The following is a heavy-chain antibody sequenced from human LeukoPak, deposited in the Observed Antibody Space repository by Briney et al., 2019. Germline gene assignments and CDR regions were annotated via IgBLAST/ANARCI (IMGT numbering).Heavy chain of an antibody. Sequence: PSETLSLTCTVSGGPVSSTEFYWGWIRQPPGKGLQWIGNIYYTGSTYYNPSLNSRVTMSVDTSQNRFSLKMTSVTAADTAVYYCARLSKGRYFDYIFDYWGQGTLVTVSS. D-gene: IGHD3-9*01. CDR2: IYYTGST. V-gene: IGHV4-39*01. CDR1: GGPVSSTEFY. J-gene: IGHJ4*02. CDR3: ARLSKGRYFDYIFDY.